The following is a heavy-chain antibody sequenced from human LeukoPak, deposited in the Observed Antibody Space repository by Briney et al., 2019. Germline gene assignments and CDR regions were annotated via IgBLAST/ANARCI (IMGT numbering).Heavy chain of an antibody. CDR1: GYSFTSYW. D-gene: IGHD2-8*01. CDR3: ARLAFCTNAVCFSNYYYSMDV. V-gene: IGHV5-51*01. CDR2: IYPGDSDT. Sequence: GESLKISCKGSGYSFTSYWIGWVRQMPGKGLEWMGIIYPGDSDTKYSPSFQGQVTISADKSISTAYLQWSSLKASDTAMYYCARLAFCTNAVCFSNYYYSMDVWGRGTTVTVSS. J-gene: IGHJ6*03.